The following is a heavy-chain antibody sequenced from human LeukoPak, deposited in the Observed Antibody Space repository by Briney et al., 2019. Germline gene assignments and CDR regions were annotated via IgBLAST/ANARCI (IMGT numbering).Heavy chain of an antibody. J-gene: IGHJ4*02. V-gene: IGHV3-23*01. CDR3: AKDPSGSGSFDY. CDR1: GFTFSIYA. D-gene: IGHD3-10*01. Sequence: GGSLTLSCAASGFTFSIYAMSRVRQAPGKGLEWVSAISGSGGSTYYADSVKGRFTISRDNSKNTLHLQMNSLRAEDTAVYYCAKDPSGSGSFDYWGQGTLVTASS. CDR2: ISGSGGST.